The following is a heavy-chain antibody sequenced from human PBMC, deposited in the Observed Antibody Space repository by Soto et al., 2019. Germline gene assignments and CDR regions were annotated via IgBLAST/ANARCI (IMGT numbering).Heavy chain of an antibody. J-gene: IGHJ5*02. D-gene: IGHD6-13*01. CDR1: GGTFSSYA. CDR2: IIPIFGTA. CDR3: ALHTSGAAAGTWWFDP. V-gene: IGHV1-69*12. Sequence: QVQLVQSGAEVKKPGSSVKVSCKASGGTFSSYAISWVLQAPGQGLEWMGGIIPIFGTANYAQKFQGRVTITADESTSTAYMELSSLRSEDTAVYYCALHTSGAAAGTWWFDPWGQGTLVTVSS.